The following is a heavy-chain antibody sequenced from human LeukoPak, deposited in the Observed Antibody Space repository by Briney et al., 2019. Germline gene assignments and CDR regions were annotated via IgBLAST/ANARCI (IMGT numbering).Heavy chain of an antibody. CDR1: GFTLSLYG. Sequence: GGSLRLSCAVSGFTLSLYGMNWVRQAPGKGLEWISHISASSSGIFYADSVKGRFITSRDNTRSSLYLQTNSLRAEDTAVYYCVRDPSSVRLPFGSWGQGTLVTVSS. CDR3: VRDPSSVRLPFGS. V-gene: IGHV3-48*01. D-gene: IGHD6-6*01. CDR2: ISASSSGI. J-gene: IGHJ4*02.